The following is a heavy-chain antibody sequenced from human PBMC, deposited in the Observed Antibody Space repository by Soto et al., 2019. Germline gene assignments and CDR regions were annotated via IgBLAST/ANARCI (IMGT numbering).Heavy chain of an antibody. D-gene: IGHD2-2*01. J-gene: IGHJ5*02. CDR3: ARGAYQLLKVGGYKWFDP. CDR1: GYTFTSYD. CDR2: MNPNSGNT. V-gene: IGHV1-8*01. Sequence: GASVKVSCKASGYTFTSYDINWVRQATGQGLEWMGWMNPNSGNTGYAQKFQGRVTMTRNTSISTAYMELSSLRSEDTAVYYCARGAYQLLKVGGYKWFDPWGQGTMVSVSA.